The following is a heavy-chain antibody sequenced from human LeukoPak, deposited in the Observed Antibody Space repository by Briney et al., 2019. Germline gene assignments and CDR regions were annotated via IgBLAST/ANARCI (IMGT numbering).Heavy chain of an antibody. CDR2: ISGSGGST. CDR1: GFTVSSNY. D-gene: IGHD3-10*01. CDR3: AKEVVVRGVILGYFDY. V-gene: IGHV3-23*01. J-gene: IGHJ4*02. Sequence: PGGSLRLSCAASGFTVSSNYMSWVRQAPGKGLEWVSAISGSGGSTYYADSVKGRFTISRDNSKNTLYLQMNSLRAEDTAVYYCAKEVVVRGVILGYFDYWGQGTLVTVSS.